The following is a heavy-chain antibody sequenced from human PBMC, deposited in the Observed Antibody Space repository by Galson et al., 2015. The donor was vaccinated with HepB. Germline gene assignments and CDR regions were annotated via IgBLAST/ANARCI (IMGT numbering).Heavy chain of an antibody. D-gene: IGHD3-22*01. Sequence: LSLTCAVYGGSFSGYYWSWIRQPPGKGLEWIGEINHSGSTNYNPSLKSRVTISVDTSKNQFSLKLSSVTAADTAVYYCARGGDYYDSSGFDYWGQGTLVTVSS. CDR1: GGSFSGYY. CDR3: ARGGDYYDSSGFDY. CDR2: INHSGST. J-gene: IGHJ4*02. V-gene: IGHV4-34*01.